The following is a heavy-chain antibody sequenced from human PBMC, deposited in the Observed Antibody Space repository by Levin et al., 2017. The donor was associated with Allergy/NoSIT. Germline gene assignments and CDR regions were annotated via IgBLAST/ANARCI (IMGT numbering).Heavy chain of an antibody. CDR2: FDPEDGET. V-gene: IGHV1-24*01. J-gene: IGHJ3*02. Sequence: GESLKISCKVSGYTLTELSMHWVRQAPGKGLEWMGGFDPEDGETIYAQKFQGRVTMTEDTSTDTAYMELSSLRSEDTAVYYCATESGYGSGAAARAEDAFDIWGQGTMVTVSS. CDR3: ATESGYGSGAAARAEDAFDI. CDR1: GYTLTELS. D-gene: IGHD3-10*01.